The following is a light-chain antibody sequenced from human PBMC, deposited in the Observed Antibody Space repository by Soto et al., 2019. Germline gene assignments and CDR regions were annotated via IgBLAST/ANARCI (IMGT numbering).Light chain of an antibody. J-gene: IGKJ1*01. CDR3: PQSYSTPPT. CDR2: AAS. Sequence: DIQMTQSPSSLSASVGDRVTITCRASQSFSSYLNWYQQKPGKAPKLLIYAASSLQSGVPSRFSGSGSGTDFTLTISSLQPEDFATYYCPQSYSTPPTFGQGTKVEIK. CDR1: QSFSSY. V-gene: IGKV1-39*01.